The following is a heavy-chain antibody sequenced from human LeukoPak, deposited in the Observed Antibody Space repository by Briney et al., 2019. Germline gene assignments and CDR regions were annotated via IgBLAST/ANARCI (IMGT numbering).Heavy chain of an antibody. V-gene: IGHV3-48*03. CDR2: ISSSGTTI. J-gene: IGHJ4*02. CDR1: GFTFTTYE. D-gene: IGHD5-24*01. CDR3: ARAPRYGYNYDDY. Sequence: GGSLRLSCAASGFTFTTYEMNWVRQAPGKGLKWVSYISSSGTTIYYAESVKGRFTISRDNAKNSVYLQMNSLRAEDTAVYYCARAPRYGYNYDDYWGQGTLVTVSA.